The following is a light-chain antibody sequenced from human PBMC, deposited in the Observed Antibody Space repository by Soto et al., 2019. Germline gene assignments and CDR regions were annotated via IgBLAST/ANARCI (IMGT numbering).Light chain of an antibody. CDR1: SSNIASNT. CDR2: NNN. CDR3: AAWDDSLNGPL. Sequence: VLTQPPSASGTPGQRVTISCSGSSSNIASNTVNWYQQLPGTAPKLLIYNNNHRPSGVLDRFSGSKSGTSASLAISGLQSEDEADYYCAAWDDSLNGPLFGGGTQLTVL. J-gene: IGLJ7*01. V-gene: IGLV1-44*01.